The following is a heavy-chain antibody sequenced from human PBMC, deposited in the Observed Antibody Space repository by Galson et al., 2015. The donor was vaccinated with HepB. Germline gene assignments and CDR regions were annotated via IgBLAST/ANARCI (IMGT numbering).Heavy chain of an antibody. J-gene: IGHJ5*02. Sequence: LSLTCAVHGGSFSGYYWSWIRQPPGKGLEWIGEINHSGSTNYNPSLKSRVTISVDTSKNQFSLKLSSVTAADTAVYYCARFYGSGSPARKNWFDPWGQGTLVTVSS. V-gene: IGHV4-34*01. D-gene: IGHD3-10*01. CDR2: INHSGST. CDR3: ARFYGSGSPARKNWFDP. CDR1: GGSFSGYY.